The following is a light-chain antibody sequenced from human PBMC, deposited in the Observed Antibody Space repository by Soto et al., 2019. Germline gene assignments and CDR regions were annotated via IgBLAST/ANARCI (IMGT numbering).Light chain of an antibody. Sequence: EIVMAQFPETLAVSVGERATIKCRSSQSLLHSSDNRNYLTWYQQKPGQPPKLLIYWASTRHSGVPDRFSGSGSGTDFTLTINNLEPEDFALYYCQQRSNWPITFGQGTRLEIK. CDR3: QQRSNWPIT. CDR1: QSLLHSSDNRNY. V-gene: IGKV4-1*01. CDR2: WAS. J-gene: IGKJ5*01.